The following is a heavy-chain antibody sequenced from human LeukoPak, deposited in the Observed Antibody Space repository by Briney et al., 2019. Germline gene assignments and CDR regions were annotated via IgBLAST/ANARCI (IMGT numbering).Heavy chain of an antibody. J-gene: IGHJ3*02. CDR2: INHSGST. CDR1: GYPISDGYY. CDR3: ARHGGDLGSYAFDI. Sequence: SETLSLTCTVSGYPISDGYYWGWIRQPPGKGLEWIGEINHSGSTNYNPSLKSRVTISVDTSKNQFSLKLSSVTAADTAVYYCARHGGDLGSYAFDIWGQGTMVTVSS. V-gene: IGHV4-34*01. D-gene: IGHD2-15*01.